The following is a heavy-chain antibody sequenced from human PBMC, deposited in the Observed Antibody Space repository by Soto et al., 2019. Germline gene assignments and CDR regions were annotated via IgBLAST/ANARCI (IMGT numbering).Heavy chain of an antibody. J-gene: IGHJ6*02. D-gene: IGHD3-22*01. CDR2: IYYSGST. V-gene: IGHV4-59*01. CDR3: ARDYYYDSSGYSGDYHYRMDV. CDR1: GGSISSYY. Sequence: SETLSLTCTVSGGSISSYYWSWIRQPPGKGLEWIGYIYYSGSTNYNPSLKSRVTISVDTSKNQFSLKLSSVTAADTAVYYCARDYYYDSSGYSGDYHYRMDVWGQGTTVIVSS.